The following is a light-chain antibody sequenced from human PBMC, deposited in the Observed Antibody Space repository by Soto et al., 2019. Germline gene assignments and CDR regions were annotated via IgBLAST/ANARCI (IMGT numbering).Light chain of an antibody. Sequence: EIVLTQSPGTLSLSPGERATLSCRASQSVSNNYLAWYQQKPGQAPRLLIYGASSRATGIPDRFSGRGSGTDFTLTISRLEPEDFAVYYCQQSGSSPRTFGQGTKVEVK. CDR2: GAS. V-gene: IGKV3-20*01. J-gene: IGKJ1*01. CDR3: QQSGSSPRT. CDR1: QSVSNNY.